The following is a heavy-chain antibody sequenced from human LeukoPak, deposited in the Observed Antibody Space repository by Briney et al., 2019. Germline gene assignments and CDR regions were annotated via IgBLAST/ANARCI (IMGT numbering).Heavy chain of an antibody. D-gene: IGHD3-3*01. Sequence: SQTLSLTCAISGDSVSSNSASWNWIRQSPSRGLEWLGRTYYRSKWRNDYAVSVKSRITISPDTSKSQFSLQLNSVTPEDTAMYYCSRDGGFWSAYPLDFWGQGTLVTVSS. CDR1: GDSVSSNSAS. CDR2: TYYRSKWRN. CDR3: SRDGGFWSAYPLDF. J-gene: IGHJ4*02. V-gene: IGHV6-1*01.